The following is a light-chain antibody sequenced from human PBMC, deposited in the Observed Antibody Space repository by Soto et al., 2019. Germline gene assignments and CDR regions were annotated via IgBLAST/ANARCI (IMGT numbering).Light chain of an antibody. J-gene: IGLJ3*02. CDR1: SSDVGGYNY. Sequence: QSALTQPASVSGSPGQSITISCTGTSSDVGGYNYVSWYQQHPGKAPRLLIYDVTRRPSGVSNRFSASKSGNTASLTISGLQAEDEDDYDCTSYTSTSAPGVFGGGTKLTVL. CDR3: TSYTSTSAPGV. V-gene: IGLV2-14*03. CDR2: DVT.